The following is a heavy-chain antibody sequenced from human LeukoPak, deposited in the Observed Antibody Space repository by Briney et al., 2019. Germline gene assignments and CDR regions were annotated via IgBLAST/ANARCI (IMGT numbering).Heavy chain of an antibody. V-gene: IGHV1-2*02. CDR3: ARAGDSGNLA. CDR1: GYTFTGYY. D-gene: IGHD1-26*01. CDR2: INPNSGGT. J-gene: IGHJ5*02. Sequence: GASVKVSCKASGYTFTGYYMHWVRQAPGQGLEWMGWINPNSGGTNYAQDFHGRVTMTRDTPISTAHMELSRPRSDDTAVYYCARAGDSGNLAWGQGTLVTVSS.